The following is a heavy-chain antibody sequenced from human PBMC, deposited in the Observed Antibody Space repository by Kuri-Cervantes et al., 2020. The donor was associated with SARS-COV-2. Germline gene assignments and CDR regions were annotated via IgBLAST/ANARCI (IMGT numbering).Heavy chain of an antibody. CDR1: GYTFSDYY. CDR2: INPNSGGT. Sequence: ASVKVSCKASGYTFSDYYIYWVRQAPGQGLEWMGWINPNSGGTKYAQKFQGWVTTTRDTSISTAYMELSRLRSDDMAVYYCARGMVRGVIQYYYYPMDVWGQGTTVTVSS. V-gene: IGHV1-2*04. CDR3: ARGMVRGVIQYYYYPMDV. J-gene: IGHJ6*02. D-gene: IGHD3-10*01.